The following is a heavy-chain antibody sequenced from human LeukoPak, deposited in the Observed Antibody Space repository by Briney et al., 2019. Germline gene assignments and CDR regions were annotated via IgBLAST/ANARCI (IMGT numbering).Heavy chain of an antibody. V-gene: IGHV1-69*05. CDR1: GGTFSSYA. D-gene: IGHD3-10*01. J-gene: IGHJ3*02. CDR2: IIPIFGTA. Sequence: SVKVSCKASGGTFSSYAISWVRQAPGQGLEWMGGIIPIFGTANYAQKFQGRVTITTDESTSTAYMELSSLRSEDTAVYCCARAYYYGSGERIDAFDIWGQGTMVTVSS. CDR3: ARAYYYGSGERIDAFDI.